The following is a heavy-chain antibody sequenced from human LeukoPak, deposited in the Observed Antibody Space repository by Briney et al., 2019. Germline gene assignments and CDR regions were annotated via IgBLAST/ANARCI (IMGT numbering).Heavy chain of an antibody. J-gene: IGHJ4*02. D-gene: IGHD3-10*01. V-gene: IGHV4-4*02. CDR3: GREGGSYRPLGY. Sequence: SGTLSLTCGVSGGSITRSNYWSWVRQPPGKGLEWIGEVNLQGSTNYNPSLMGRVAISVDMSENHISLQLTSVTAADTAVYYCGREGGSYRPLGYGGQGTLVTVSS. CDR2: VNLQGST. CDR1: GGSITRSNY.